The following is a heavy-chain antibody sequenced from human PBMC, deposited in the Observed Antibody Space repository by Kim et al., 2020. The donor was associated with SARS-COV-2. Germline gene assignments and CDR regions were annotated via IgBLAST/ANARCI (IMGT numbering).Heavy chain of an antibody. J-gene: IGHJ4*02. V-gene: IGHV3-23*01. CDR3: AKAKIVGATTPFDY. Sequence: ADSVKGRFTISRDNSKNTLYLQMNSLRAEDTAVYYCAKAKIVGATTPFDYWGQGTLVTVSS. D-gene: IGHD1-26*01.